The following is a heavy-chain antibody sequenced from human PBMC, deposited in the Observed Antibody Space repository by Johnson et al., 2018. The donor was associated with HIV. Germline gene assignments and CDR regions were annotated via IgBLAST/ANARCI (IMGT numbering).Heavy chain of an antibody. Sequence: QMQLVESGGGVVQPGGSLRLSCAASGFTFSNAWMSWVRQAPGKVLEWVAVISYDGSNKYYADSVKGRFTISRDNSKNTLYLQMNSLRAEDTAVYYCARDRRARLPLYAFDIWGQGTMVTVSS. V-gene: IGHV3-30*03. D-gene: IGHD6-6*01. CDR3: ARDRRARLPLYAFDI. CDR1: GFTFSNAW. CDR2: ISYDGSNK. J-gene: IGHJ3*02.